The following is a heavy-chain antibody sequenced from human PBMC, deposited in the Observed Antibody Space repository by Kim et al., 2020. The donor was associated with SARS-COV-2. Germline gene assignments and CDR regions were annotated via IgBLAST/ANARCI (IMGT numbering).Heavy chain of an antibody. CDR2: INHSGST. D-gene: IGHD3-10*01. CDR1: GGSFSGYY. J-gene: IGHJ4*02. Sequence: SETLSLTCAVYGGSFSGYYWSWIRQPPGKGLEWIGEINHSGSTNYNPSLKSRVTISVDTSKNQFSLKLSSVTAADTAVYYCATGIGWFGAAVGYWGQGTL. V-gene: IGHV4-34*01. CDR3: ATGIGWFGAAVGY.